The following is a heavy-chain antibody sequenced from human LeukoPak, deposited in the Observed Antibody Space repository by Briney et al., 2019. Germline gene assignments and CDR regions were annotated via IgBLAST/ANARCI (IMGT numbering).Heavy chain of an antibody. V-gene: IGHV3-21*01. CDR3: AFLRGPSDY. Sequence: PGGSLRLSCAASGFTFSNYSMNWVRQAPGKGLEWVSSISTNSAFIYYADSVRGRFTISRDNTKNSLYLQMDSLTADDTAVYFCAFLRGPSDYWGQGTLVTVSS. CDR1: GFTFSNYS. D-gene: IGHD4-17*01. J-gene: IGHJ4*02. CDR2: ISTNSAFI.